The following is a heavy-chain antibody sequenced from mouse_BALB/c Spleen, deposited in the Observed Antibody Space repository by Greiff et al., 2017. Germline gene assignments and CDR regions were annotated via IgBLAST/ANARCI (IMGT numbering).Heavy chain of an antibody. CDR2: INSNGGST. D-gene: IGHD1-2*01. V-gene: IGHV5-6-3*01. Sequence: EVKLMESGGGLVQPGGSLKLSCAASGFTFSSYGMSWVRQTPDKRLELVATINSNGGSTYYPDSVKGRFTISRDNAKNTLYLQMSSLKSEDAAMYYCARTYYGYVNWGQGTTLTVSS. J-gene: IGHJ2*01. CDR1: GFTFSSYG. CDR3: ARTYYGYVN.